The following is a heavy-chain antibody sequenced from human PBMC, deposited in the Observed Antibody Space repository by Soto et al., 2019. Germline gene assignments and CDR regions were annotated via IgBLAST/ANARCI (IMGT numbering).Heavy chain of an antibody. CDR1: GFTLSMSA. CDR3: AKDRGIIVKAGDAFDV. CDR2: ISDSGDRT. J-gene: IGHJ3*01. Sequence: PRLSCASSGFTLSMSAVNWVRQAPGKGLEWVSYISDSGDRTYYADSVKGRFTISRDRSKNTVSLQMDSLRAEDTAVYYCAKDRGIIVKAGDAFDVWGQGTKVTVSS. D-gene: IGHD3-16*02. V-gene: IGHV3-23*01.